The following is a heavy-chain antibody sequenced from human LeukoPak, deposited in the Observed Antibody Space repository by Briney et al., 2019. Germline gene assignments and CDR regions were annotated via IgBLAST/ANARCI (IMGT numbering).Heavy chain of an antibody. CDR1: GFTFSSYA. Sequence: GGSLRLSCAASGFTFSSYAMSWVRQAPGKGLEWVSAISGSGGATYYAYSVKGRFTISRDNSKNTLYLQMNSLRAEDTAVYYCAKVPVFSLTISEVVTDDAFDIWGQGTIVTVSS. D-gene: IGHD3-3*01. CDR3: AKVPVFSLTISEVVTDDAFDI. J-gene: IGHJ3*02. CDR2: ISGSGGAT. V-gene: IGHV3-23*01.